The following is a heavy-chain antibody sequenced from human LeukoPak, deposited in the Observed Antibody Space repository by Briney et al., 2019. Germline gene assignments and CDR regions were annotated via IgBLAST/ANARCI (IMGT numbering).Heavy chain of an antibody. V-gene: IGHV3-11*01. J-gene: IGHJ4*02. Sequence: GGALRLSRAPSLFTFRDNYMSGIRPAPGKGVEWVSYIGSSGSTIYSEDSVKGRFTTCKDNTNNSQYQQMNRMTAEDKAVHYRARVLVAMIVEYYFDYWGQGTMVTVSS. CDR2: IGSSGSTI. CDR3: ARVLVAMIVEYYFDY. CDR1: LFTFRDNY. D-gene: IGHD3-22*01.